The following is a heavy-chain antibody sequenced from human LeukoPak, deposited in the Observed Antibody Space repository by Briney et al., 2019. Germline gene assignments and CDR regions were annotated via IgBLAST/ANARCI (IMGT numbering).Heavy chain of an antibody. CDR2: INPIGGST. V-gene: IGHV1-46*01. J-gene: IGHJ4*02. Sequence: ASVRVSCKASGYSFTNYYMHWVRQAPGQGLEWMGMINPIGGSTTYAQKFQGRVTMTRDMSTSTVYMELSSLTSEDTAVYYCARTRGYYFDYWGQGTLVTVSS. CDR1: GYSFTNYY. CDR3: ARTRGYYFDY.